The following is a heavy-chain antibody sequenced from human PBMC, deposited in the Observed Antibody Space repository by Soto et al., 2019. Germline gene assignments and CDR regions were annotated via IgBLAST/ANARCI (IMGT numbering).Heavy chain of an antibody. V-gene: IGHV1-2*04. J-gene: IGHJ6*03. CDR2: INPNSGGT. D-gene: IGHD3-3*01. CDR3: ARDGRTIFGVVQLISSFMDV. Sequence: WASVKVSCKASGYTFTGYYMHWVRQAPGQGLEWMGWINPNSGGTNYAQKFQGWVTMTRDTSISTAYMELSRLRSDDTAVYYCARDGRTIFGVVQLISSFMDVWGKGTTVTVSS. CDR1: GYTFTGYY.